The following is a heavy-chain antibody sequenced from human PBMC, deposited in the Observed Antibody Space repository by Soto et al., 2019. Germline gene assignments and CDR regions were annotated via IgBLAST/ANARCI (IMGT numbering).Heavy chain of an antibody. D-gene: IGHD3-3*01. CDR3: ARGPDYDYWSGYYRGTFDN. Sequence: GGSLRLSCVVSGSTFSSYWMSWVRQAPGKGLEWVATIKQDGSGEYYVDAVKGRFTISRDNARNSVYLQMNSLRAADTAVYYCARGPDYDYWSGYYRGTFDNWGQGTLVTVSS. V-gene: IGHV3-7*01. CDR2: IKQDGSGE. CDR1: GSTFSSYW. J-gene: IGHJ4*02.